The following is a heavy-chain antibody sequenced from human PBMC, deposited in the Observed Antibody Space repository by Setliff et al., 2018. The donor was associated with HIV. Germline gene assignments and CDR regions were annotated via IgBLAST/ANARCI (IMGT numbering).Heavy chain of an antibody. CDR1: GFSFSTHD. J-gene: IGHJ6*03. D-gene: IGHD6-19*01. CDR2: IRSKPYGGTT. Sequence: PGGSLRLSCTASGFSFSTHDMNWVRQAPGKGLEWVGFIRSKPYGGTTEYAASVKGRFTISRDDFKSIAYLQMNSLRVEDTAVYYCARVREGYESSGFYVYYYYYMDLWGKGTTVTVSS. CDR3: ARVREGYESSGFYVYYYYYMDL. V-gene: IGHV3-49*04.